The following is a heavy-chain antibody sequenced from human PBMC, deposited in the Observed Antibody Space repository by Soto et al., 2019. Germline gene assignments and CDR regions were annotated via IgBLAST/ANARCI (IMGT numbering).Heavy chain of an antibody. J-gene: IGHJ4*02. D-gene: IGHD6-6*01. Sequence: PGGSLRLSCAASGFTFSSYAMSWVRQAPGKGLEWVSAISGSGGSTYYADSVKGRFTISRGNSKNTLYLQMNSLRAEDTAVYYCAKDRWIAARPLQYFDYWGQGTLVTVSS. CDR3: AKDRWIAARPLQYFDY. CDR2: ISGSGGST. V-gene: IGHV3-23*01. CDR1: GFTFSSYA.